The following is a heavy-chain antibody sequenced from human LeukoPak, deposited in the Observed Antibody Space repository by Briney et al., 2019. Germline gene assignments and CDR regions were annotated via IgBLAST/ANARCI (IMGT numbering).Heavy chain of an antibody. CDR1: GYTFTSYD. CDR2: MNPNTGNT. CDR3: ARAASYSSSGKTRKNYYFDY. D-gene: IGHD6-13*01. Sequence: ASVKVSCKASGYTFTSYDINWVRQATGQGLEWMGWMNPNTGNTGYARKFQGRVTMTRNTSISTAYMELSSLRSEDTAVYYCARAASYSSSGKTRKNYYFDYWGQGTLVTVS. V-gene: IGHV1-8*01. J-gene: IGHJ4*02.